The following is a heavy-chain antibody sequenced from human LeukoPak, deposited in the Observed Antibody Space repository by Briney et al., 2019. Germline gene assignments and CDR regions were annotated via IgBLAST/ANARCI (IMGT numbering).Heavy chain of an antibody. D-gene: IGHD3/OR15-3a*01. V-gene: IGHV4-59*01. J-gene: IGHJ2*01. CDR2: ISYTETT. CDR1: GVSITSDY. Sequence: SETLSLTCTVSGVSITSDYWSWIRQPPGKGLELLVYISYTETTNYNPSLKSRATISIDTSKNQFSLILNSVTAADAAIYYCARLEKVDFMTYHYFPFWGRGTLVTVSS. CDR3: ARLEKVDFMTYHYFPF.